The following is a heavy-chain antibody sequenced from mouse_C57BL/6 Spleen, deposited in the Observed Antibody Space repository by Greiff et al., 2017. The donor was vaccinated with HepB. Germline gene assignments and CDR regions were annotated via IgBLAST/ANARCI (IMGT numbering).Heavy chain of an antibody. V-gene: IGHV1-22*01. CDR3: AGGRYAMDY. CDR2: INPNNGGT. CDR1: GYTFTDYN. Sequence: EVQLQQSGSELVKPGASVKMSCKASGYTFTDYNMHWVKQSHGKSLEWIGYINPNNGGTSYNQKFKGKATLTVNKSSSTAYMELRSLTSEDYAVYYCAGGRYAMDYWGQGASVTVAS. J-gene: IGHJ4*01.